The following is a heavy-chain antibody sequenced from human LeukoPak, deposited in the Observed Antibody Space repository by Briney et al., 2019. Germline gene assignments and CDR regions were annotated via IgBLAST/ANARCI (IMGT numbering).Heavy chain of an antibody. D-gene: IGHD3-22*01. CDR3: ARQAYSSGRYFPFDY. CDR1: GFAFSTYG. Sequence: GRSLRLSCAASGFAFSTYGMHCVRQAPGKGLEWVAYIWYDGSKTYYADSVKGRFTISRDDPENTLYLQVNSLRAEDTALYYCARQAYSSGRYFPFDYWGQGTLVTVSS. CDR2: IWYDGSKT. J-gene: IGHJ4*02. V-gene: IGHV3-33*01.